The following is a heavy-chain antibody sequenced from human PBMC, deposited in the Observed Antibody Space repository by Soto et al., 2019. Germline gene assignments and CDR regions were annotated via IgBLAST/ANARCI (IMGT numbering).Heavy chain of an antibody. Sequence: SETLSLTCAVYGGSFSGYYWSWIRQHPGKGLEWIGEINHSGSTNYNPSLKSRVTISVDTSKNQFSLKLSSVTAADTAVYYCATHAHGSGSYRPYYYYYMDVWGKGTTVTVSS. J-gene: IGHJ6*03. CDR2: INHSGST. V-gene: IGHV4-34*01. D-gene: IGHD3-10*01. CDR1: GGSFSGYY. CDR3: ATHAHGSGSYRPYYYYYMDV.